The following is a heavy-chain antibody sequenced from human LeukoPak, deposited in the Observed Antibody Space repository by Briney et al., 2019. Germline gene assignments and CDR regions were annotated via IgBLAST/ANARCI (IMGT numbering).Heavy chain of an antibody. V-gene: IGHV4-59*11. CDR3: ARDLVTVTKGFDI. D-gene: IGHD4-17*01. Sequence: PSETLSLTCAVSADSFSSHYWTWIRQAPGKGLEWIGYISYIGSTNYNPSLKSRVTISIDTSKSQFSLKLSSVTAADTAVYYCARDLVTVTKGFDIWGQGTMVSVSS. CDR1: ADSFSSHY. CDR2: ISYIGST. J-gene: IGHJ3*02.